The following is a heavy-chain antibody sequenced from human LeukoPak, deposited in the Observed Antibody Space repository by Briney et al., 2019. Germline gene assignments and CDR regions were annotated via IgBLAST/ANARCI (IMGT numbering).Heavy chain of an antibody. CDR3: ARGYYYDSSGYYLDY. CDR2: ISGSGGST. J-gene: IGHJ4*02. CDR1: GFTFSSYA. Sequence: GGSLRLSCAASGFTFSSYAMSWVRQAPGKGLEWVSAISGSGGSTYYADSVKGRFTISRDNSKNTLYLQMNSLRAEDTAVYYCARGYYYDSSGYYLDYWGQGTLVTVSS. V-gene: IGHV3-23*01. D-gene: IGHD3-22*01.